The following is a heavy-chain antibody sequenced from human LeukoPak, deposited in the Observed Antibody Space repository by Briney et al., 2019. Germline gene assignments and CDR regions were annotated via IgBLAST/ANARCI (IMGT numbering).Heavy chain of an antibody. D-gene: IGHD4-11*01. J-gene: IGHJ4*02. Sequence: QPGGSLRLSCAASGFTFRSYAMSWVRQAPGKGLEWVSIISGRDGDTYYADSIKGRFTISRDNSKSTLYLQMNRLRAEDTAVYYCAKDGVYSNSAPHFDYWGQGTLVTVSS. CDR1: GFTFRSYA. V-gene: IGHV3-23*01. CDR2: ISGRDGDT. CDR3: AKDGVYSNSAPHFDY.